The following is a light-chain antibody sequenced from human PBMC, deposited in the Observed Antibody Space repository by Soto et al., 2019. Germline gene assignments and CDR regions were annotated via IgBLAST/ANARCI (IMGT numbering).Light chain of an antibody. Sequence: AIEVTQSPSSLSASLGDRVTITCRTSQGIRSAIGWYHQKQGKVPKLLIYAASTLQSGVPSRFSGSGSGRDFTLTISSLQPEDFATYYCLLDYSYFWAFGQGTKVEIK. V-gene: IGKV1-6*01. CDR2: AAS. J-gene: IGKJ1*01. CDR1: QGIRSA. CDR3: LLDYSYFWA.